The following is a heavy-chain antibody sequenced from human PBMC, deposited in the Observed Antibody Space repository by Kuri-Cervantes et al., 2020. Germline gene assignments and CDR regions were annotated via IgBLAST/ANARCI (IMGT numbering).Heavy chain of an antibody. V-gene: IGHV3-9*01. CDR2: ISWNSGSI. J-gene: IGHJ6*02. CDR3: ARGLPVGFGVLLSRYYYYGMDV. CDR1: GFTFDDYA. Sequence: GGSLRLSCAASGFTFDDYAMHWVRQAPGKVLEWVSGISWNSGSIGYADSVKGRFTISRDNAKNSLYLQMNSLRAEDTAVYYCARGLPVGFGVLLSRYYYYGMDVWGQGTTVTVSS. D-gene: IGHD3-10*01.